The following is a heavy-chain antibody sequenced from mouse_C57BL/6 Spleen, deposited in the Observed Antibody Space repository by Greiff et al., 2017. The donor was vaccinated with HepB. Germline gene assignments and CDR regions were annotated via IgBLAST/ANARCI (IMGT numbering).Heavy chain of an antibody. J-gene: IGHJ2*01. CDR1: GYTFTRYW. CDR2: IDPSDSYT. CDR3: GRDWGY. V-gene: IGHV1-50*01. Sequence: QVHVKQPGAELVKPGASVKLSCKVSGYTFTRYWMQWVKQRSGQGLEWIGEIDPSDSYTNYNQKFKGKATLTVDTSPSTAYMQVSSVTSEDSAVYYCGRDWGYWGQGTTLTVSS.